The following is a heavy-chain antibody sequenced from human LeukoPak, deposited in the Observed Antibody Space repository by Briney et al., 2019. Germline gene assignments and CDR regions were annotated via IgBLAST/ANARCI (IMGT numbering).Heavy chain of an antibody. V-gene: IGHV4-59*08. J-gene: IGHJ5*02. CDR2: IYYSGST. CDR1: GGSISSYY. CDR3: ARSSALTLGGVIVNWFDP. D-gene: IGHD3-16*02. Sequence: SETLSLTCTVSGGSISSYYWSWIRQPPGKGLEWIGYIYYSGSTNYNPSLKSRVTISVDTSKNQFSLKLSSVTAADTAVYYCARSSALTLGGVIVNWFDPWGQGTLVTVSS.